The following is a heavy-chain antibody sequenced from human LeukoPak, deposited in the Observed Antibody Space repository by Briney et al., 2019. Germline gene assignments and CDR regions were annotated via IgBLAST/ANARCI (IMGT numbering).Heavy chain of an antibody. V-gene: IGHV4-30-4*01. J-gene: IGHJ5*02. Sequence: SQTLSLTCTVSGGSISSGDYYWSWIRQPPGKGLEWIGYIYYSGSTYYNPSLKSRVTISVDTSKNQFSLKLSSVTAADTGLYYCARIIRTAGYYSNPKSGSFDLWGQGILVTVSS. CDR2: IYYSGST. CDR3: ARIIRTAGYYSNPKSGSFDL. CDR1: GGSISSGDYY. D-gene: IGHD3-22*01.